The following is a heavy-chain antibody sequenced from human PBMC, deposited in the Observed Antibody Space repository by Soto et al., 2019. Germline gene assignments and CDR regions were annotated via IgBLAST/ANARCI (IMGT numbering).Heavy chain of an antibody. V-gene: IGHV3-11*01. CDR1: GFTFNDHY. Sequence: QVQLVESGGGLAKPGGSLRLSCAASGFTFNDHYMSWVRQAPGKGLEWISFISDGGSEIYYADSVRGRFTISRDNAKNSLSLQMNSLRPEDTDVYSCARDRKPYSYIGRRDWGQGATVTVSS. CDR3: ARDRKPYSYIGRRD. J-gene: IGHJ6*02. D-gene: IGHD2-15*01. CDR2: ISDGGSEI.